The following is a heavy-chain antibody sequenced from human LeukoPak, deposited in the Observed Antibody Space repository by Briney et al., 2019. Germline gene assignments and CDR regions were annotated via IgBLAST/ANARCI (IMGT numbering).Heavy chain of an antibody. CDR2: IFYSGST. Sequence: PSETLSLTCTVSGASITGLYWSWIRQPPGKGLEWIGYIFYSGSTNYTPSLKSRVTISVDTSKNQFSLKLSSVTAADTAVYYCARHYYDVLTGHYSPSYGMDVWGQGTTVTVSS. V-gene: IGHV4-59*08. CDR1: GASITGLY. D-gene: IGHD3-9*01. CDR3: ARHYYDVLTGHYSPSYGMDV. J-gene: IGHJ6*02.